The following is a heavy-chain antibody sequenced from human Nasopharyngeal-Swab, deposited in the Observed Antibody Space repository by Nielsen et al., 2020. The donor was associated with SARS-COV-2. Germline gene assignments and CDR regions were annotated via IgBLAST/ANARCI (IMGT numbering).Heavy chain of an antibody. CDR1: GVTFSTYW. Sequence: GGSLRLSCAASGVTFSTYWMHWVRHAPGKGLVWVSRLKTDGSDTRYADSVKGRFTISRDNAKNTLYLQINSLRAEDTAVYYCVRETSTSGAYYFDYWGRGTRVTVSS. D-gene: IGHD2-2*01. CDR2: LKTDGSDT. CDR3: VRETSTSGAYYFDY. J-gene: IGHJ4*02. V-gene: IGHV3-74*01.